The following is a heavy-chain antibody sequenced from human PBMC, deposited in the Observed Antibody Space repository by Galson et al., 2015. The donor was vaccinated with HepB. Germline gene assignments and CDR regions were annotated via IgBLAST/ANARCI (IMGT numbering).Heavy chain of an antibody. J-gene: IGHJ4*02. D-gene: IGHD5-18*01. CDR3: ARGGYIYGKFDY. V-gene: IGHV1-18*01. CDR2: MSGDNANT. CDR1: GYTFSRYG. Sequence: SVKVSCKASGYTFSRYGISWVRQAPGRGLEWMGWMSGDNANTNYAQKLQGRVTMTTDTSTSTAYMELTSLRSDDTAVYYCARGGYIYGKFDYWGQGTLVTVSS.